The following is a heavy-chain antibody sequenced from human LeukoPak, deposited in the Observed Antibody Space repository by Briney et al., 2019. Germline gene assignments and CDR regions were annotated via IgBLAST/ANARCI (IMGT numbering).Heavy chain of an antibody. CDR2: MNPNSGNT. CDR3: ARDLSDIVVVPAAPTGPFDY. Sequence: ASVKVSCEASGYTFTSYDINWVRQATGQGLEWMGWMNPNSGNTGYAQKFQGRVTMTRNTSISTAYMELSRLRSDDTAVYYCARDLSDIVVVPAAPTGPFDYWGQGTLVTVSS. CDR1: GYTFTSYD. D-gene: IGHD2-2*01. V-gene: IGHV1-8*01. J-gene: IGHJ4*02.